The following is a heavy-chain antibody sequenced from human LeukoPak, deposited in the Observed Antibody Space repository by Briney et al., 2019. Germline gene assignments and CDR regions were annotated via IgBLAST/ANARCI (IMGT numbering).Heavy chain of an antibody. J-gene: IGHJ4*02. CDR3: ANPDYSYYYGSGSYTGN. D-gene: IGHD3-10*01. CDR1: GDSVSSNSAA. CDR2: TYYRSKWYN. Sequence: SQTLSLTCAISGDSVSSNSAAWNWIRQSPSRGLEWLGRTYYRSKWYNDYAVSVKSRITINPDTSKNQFSLQLNSVTPEDTAVYYCANPDYSYYYGSGSYTGNWGQGTLVTVSS. V-gene: IGHV6-1*01.